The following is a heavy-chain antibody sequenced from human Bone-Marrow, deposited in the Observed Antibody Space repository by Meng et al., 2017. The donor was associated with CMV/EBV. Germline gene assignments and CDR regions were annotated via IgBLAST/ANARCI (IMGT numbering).Heavy chain of an antibody. CDR1: GFTFSSYA. V-gene: IGHV3-7*01. CDR3: ARRYSSGWDYYYYYGMDV. D-gene: IGHD6-19*01. J-gene: IGHJ6*02. Sequence: GESLKISCAASGFTFSSYAMSWVRQAPGKGLEWVANIKQDGSEKYYVDSVKGRFTISRDNAKNSLYLQMNSLRAEDTAVYYCARRYSSGWDYYYYYGMDVWGQGTTVTVSS. CDR2: IKQDGSEK.